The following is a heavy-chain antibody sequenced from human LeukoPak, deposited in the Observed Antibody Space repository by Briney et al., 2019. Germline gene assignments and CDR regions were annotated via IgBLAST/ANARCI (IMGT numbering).Heavy chain of an antibody. D-gene: IGHD3-10*01. Sequence: PGESLKISCKGSGYSFTTYWIGWVRQMPGKGLEWMGIIYPGDSDTRYSPSFQGQVTISADKSISTAYLQWSSLKASDTAMYYCARPTYYYGSGSYAFDYWGQGTLVTVSS. CDR1: GYSFTTYW. J-gene: IGHJ4*02. CDR3: ARPTYYYGSGSYAFDY. V-gene: IGHV5-51*01. CDR2: IYPGDSDT.